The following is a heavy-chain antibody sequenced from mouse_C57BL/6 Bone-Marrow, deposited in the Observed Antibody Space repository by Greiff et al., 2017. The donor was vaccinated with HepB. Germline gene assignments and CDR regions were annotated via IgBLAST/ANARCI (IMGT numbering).Heavy chain of an antibody. J-gene: IGHJ4*01. CDR2: IWTGGGT. Sequence: QVQLQQSGPGLVAPSQSLSITCTVSGFSLTSYAISWARQPPGKGLEWLGVIWTGGGTNYNSALKSRLSISKDNSKSQVFLKMNSLQTDDTARYYCARSYYSNYVNAMDYWGQGTSVTVSS. CDR1: GFSLTSYA. V-gene: IGHV2-9-1*01. CDR3: ARSYYSNYVNAMDY. D-gene: IGHD2-5*01.